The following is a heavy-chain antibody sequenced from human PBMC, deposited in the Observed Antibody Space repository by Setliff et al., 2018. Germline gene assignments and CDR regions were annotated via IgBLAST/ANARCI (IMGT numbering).Heavy chain of an antibody. Sequence: GGSLRLSCAASGFTFSSYSMNWVRQAPGKGLEWVSSISSSSSYIYYADSVKGRFTISRDNAKNSLYLQMNSLRAEDTAVYYCARDPGYGSGIYYYYYYYMDAWGKGTTVTVSS. CDR1: GFTFSSYS. CDR3: ARDPGYGSGIYYYYYYYMDA. V-gene: IGHV3-21*01. CDR2: ISSSSSYI. J-gene: IGHJ6*03. D-gene: IGHD3-10*01.